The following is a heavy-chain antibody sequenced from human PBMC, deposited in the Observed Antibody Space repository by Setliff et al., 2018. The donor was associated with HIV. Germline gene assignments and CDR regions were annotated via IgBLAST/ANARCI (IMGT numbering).Heavy chain of an antibody. J-gene: IGHJ3*02. V-gene: IGHV3-30*18. CDR3: AKDGIEVAGTGAFDI. CDR2: ISYHGSDE. D-gene: IGHD6-19*01. Sequence: GGSLRLSCAASGFAFNKYGMAWVRQAPGKGLEWVAVISYHGSDEYYADSVRGRFTISRDNSRNILYLQMNRLTADDTAVYYCAKDGIEVAGTGAFDIWGQGTKVTVSS. CDR1: GFAFNKYG.